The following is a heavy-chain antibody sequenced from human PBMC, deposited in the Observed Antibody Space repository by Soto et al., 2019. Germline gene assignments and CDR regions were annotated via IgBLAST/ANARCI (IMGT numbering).Heavy chain of an antibody. D-gene: IGHD2-15*01. CDR3: AAPGGYCSGGSCYSLDY. CDR1: GGSISSGSYY. V-gene: IGHV4-39*01. CDR2: IYYSGST. J-gene: IGHJ4*02. Sequence: SETLSLTCTASGGSISSGSYYWGWIRQPPGKGLEWIGSIYYSGSTYYNPSLKSRVTISVDTSKNQFSLKLSSVTAADTAVYYCAAPGGYCSGGSCYSLDYWGQGTLVTVSS.